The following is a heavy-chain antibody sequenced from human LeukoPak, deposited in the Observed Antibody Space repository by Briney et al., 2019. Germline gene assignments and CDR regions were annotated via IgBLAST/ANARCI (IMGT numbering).Heavy chain of an antibody. CDR1: RGSITSSSPN. CDR2: VSSSGTT. CDR3: ARHTTYYDVLTGIPGFYFDF. V-gene: IGHV4-39*01. Sequence: PAETLSLTRTLSRGSITSSSPNWGWIRQPPGKGPEWIGRVSSSGTTNHSPSLKSRLTLSIDTSKTQLSLNLRSVTAADTAIYCCARHTTYYDVLTGIPGFYFDFWGQGSLVTVTP. J-gene: IGHJ4*02. D-gene: IGHD3-9*01.